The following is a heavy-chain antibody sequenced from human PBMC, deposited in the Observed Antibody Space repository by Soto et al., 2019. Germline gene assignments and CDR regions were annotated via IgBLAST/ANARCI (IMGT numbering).Heavy chain of an antibody. CDR1: GFTFSNYA. CDR2: ISYHGSNK. V-gene: IGHV3-30-3*01. Sequence: GGSLRLSCAASGFTFSNYAMHWVRQAPGKGLEWVAIISYHGSNKYYADSVEGRFTISRGNSNNTLYLQMNSLRPEDTAVYYCAKDSWGFAYWGQGTLVTVSS. J-gene: IGHJ4*02. CDR3: AKDSWGFAY. D-gene: IGHD3-16*01.